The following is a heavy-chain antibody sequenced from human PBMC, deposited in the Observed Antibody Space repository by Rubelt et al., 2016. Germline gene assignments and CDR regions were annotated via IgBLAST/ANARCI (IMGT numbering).Heavy chain of an antibody. CDR3: ARSRGTYYYDSSEAVGYY. Sequence: QVQLQQWGAGLLKPSETLSLTCAVYGGSFSGYYWSWIRQPPGKGLEWIGEINHSGSTNYNPSLKSRVTISGDTSKNQFSLKLSSVTAADTAVYYCARSRGTYYYDSSEAVGYYWGQGTLVTVSS. V-gene: IGHV4-34*01. CDR1: GGSFSGYY. CDR2: INHSGST. J-gene: IGHJ4*02. D-gene: IGHD3-22*01.